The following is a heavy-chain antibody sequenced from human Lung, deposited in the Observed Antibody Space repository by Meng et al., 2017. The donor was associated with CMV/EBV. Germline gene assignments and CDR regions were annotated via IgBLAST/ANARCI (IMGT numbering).Heavy chain of an antibody. CDR1: GGTFSSYA. V-gene: IGHV1-69*05. CDR2: VIPIFGTA. J-gene: IGHJ6*02. Sequence: SVXVSCKASGGTFSSYAISWVRQAPGQGLEWMGGVIPIFGTANYAQKFQGRVTITTDESTSTAYMELSSLRSEDTAVYYCARGRDFWSGSGGMDVWGQGXTVTVSS. D-gene: IGHD3-3*01. CDR3: ARGRDFWSGSGGMDV.